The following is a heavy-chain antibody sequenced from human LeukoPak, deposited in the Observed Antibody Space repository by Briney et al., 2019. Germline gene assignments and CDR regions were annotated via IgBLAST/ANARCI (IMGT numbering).Heavy chain of an antibody. D-gene: IGHD3-22*01. CDR1: GGSISSSSYY. J-gene: IGHJ2*01. V-gene: IGHV4-39*02. CDR2: IYYSGGT. CDR3: ARDQGSMIVVRTTNWFFDL. Sequence: PSETLSLTCTVSGGSISSSSYYWGWIRQPPGKGLEWIGSIYYSGGTYYNPSLKSRVTISVDTSKNQFSLKLSSVTAADTAVYYCARDQGSMIVVRTTNWFFDLWGRGTLVTVSS.